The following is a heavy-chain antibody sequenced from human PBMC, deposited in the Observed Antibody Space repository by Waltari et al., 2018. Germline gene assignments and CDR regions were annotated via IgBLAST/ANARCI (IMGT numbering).Heavy chain of an antibody. CDR3: ARDINWNYHPNWFDP. CDR2: IIPIFGTA. Sequence: QVQLVQSGAAVKKPGSSVKVSCKASGGTFSSYAISWVRPAAGQGLEWMGGIIPIFGTANYAQKFQGRVTITADESTSTAYMELSSLRSEDTAVYYCARDINWNYHPNWFDPWGQGTLVTVSS. J-gene: IGHJ5*02. CDR1: GGTFSSYA. D-gene: IGHD1-7*01. V-gene: IGHV1-69*01.